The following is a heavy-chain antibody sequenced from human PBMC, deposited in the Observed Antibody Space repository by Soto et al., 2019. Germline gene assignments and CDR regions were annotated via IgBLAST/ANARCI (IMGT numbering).Heavy chain of an antibody. Sequence: GGSLRLSCAAAGGTCGGYDMHWVRQATGKGLEWVSVIGTAGDTYYADSVKGRFTISRDNSKNTLYLQMNSLRAEDTAVYYCARGPRYYYYYGMDVWGQGTTVTVSS. CDR3: ARGPRYYYYYGMDV. CDR1: GGTCGGYD. V-gene: IGHV3-13*01. J-gene: IGHJ6*02. CDR2: IGTAGDT.